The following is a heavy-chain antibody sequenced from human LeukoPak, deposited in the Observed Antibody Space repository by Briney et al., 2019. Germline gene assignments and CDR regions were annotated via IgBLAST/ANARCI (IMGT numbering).Heavy chain of an antibody. D-gene: IGHD3-16*02. CDR3: ARGRRPRVWGSYRYSNYFDY. CDR2: IYYSGVS. J-gene: IGHJ4*02. Sequence: SETLSLTCTVSGGSIISSSFWWGWIRQPPGKGLEWIGSIYYSGVSYYNTSLKSRVTISVDTSKNQFSLNLNSVTAADTAVYYCARGRRPRVWGSYRYSNYFDYWGQGTLVTVSS. CDR1: GGSIISSSFW. V-gene: IGHV4-39*01.